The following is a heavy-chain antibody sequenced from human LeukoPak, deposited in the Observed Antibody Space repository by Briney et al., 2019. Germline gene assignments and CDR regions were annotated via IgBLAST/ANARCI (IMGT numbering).Heavy chain of an antibody. J-gene: IGHJ4*02. CDR2: ISSSSSTI. Sequence: GGSLRLSCAASGFTFSTYSMNWVRQAPGKGLEWVSYISSSSSTIYYADSVKGRFTISRDNAKNSLYLQMNSLRAEDTAVYYCARGSTYYDSSGQVPFDYWGQGTPVTVSS. CDR1: GFTFSTYS. D-gene: IGHD3-22*01. CDR3: ARGSTYYDSSGQVPFDY. V-gene: IGHV3-48*01.